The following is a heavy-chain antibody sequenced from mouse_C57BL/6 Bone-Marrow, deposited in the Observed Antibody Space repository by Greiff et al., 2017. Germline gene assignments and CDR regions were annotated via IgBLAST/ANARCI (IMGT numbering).Heavy chain of an antibody. J-gene: IGHJ4*01. CDR2: INPNYGTT. CDR3: ARGYDYDYAMDY. CDR1: GYSFTDYN. V-gene: IGHV1-39*01. Sequence: VQLQQSEPELVKPGASVKISCKTSGYSFTDYNMNWVKQSNGKSLEWIGVINPNYGTTSYNQKFKGKATFTVDQSSSTAYMQLNSLTSEYSAVYYCARGYDYDYAMDYWGQGTSVTVSS. D-gene: IGHD2-4*01.